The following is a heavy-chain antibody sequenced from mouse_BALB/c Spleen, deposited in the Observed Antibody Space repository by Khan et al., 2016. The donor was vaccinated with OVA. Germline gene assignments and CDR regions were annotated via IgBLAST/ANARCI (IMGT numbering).Heavy chain of an antibody. J-gene: IGHJ3*01. D-gene: IGHD1-1*01. CDR3: ARHDYCGISF. V-gene: IGHV5-12*02. CDR2: ISYGGDST. Sequence: EVELVESGGGLVQPGGSLKLSCATSGFTFSDYYMYWVRQTPEKRLEWVAYISYGGDSTYYPDTVKGRFTISRDNAKNTLYLQMSRLKSEDTAMYYCARHDYCGISFWGPGTLVTVSA. CDR1: GFTFSDYY.